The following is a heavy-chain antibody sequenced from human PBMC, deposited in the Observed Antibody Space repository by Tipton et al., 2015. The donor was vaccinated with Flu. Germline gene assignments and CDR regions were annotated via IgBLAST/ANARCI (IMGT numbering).Heavy chain of an antibody. V-gene: IGHV4-38-2*01. J-gene: IGHJ5*02. CDR1: GYSISSGYY. CDR2: LYHSGST. CDR3: ARHEFWGSSGFEP. D-gene: IGHD6-19*01. Sequence: GLVKPSETLSLTCAVSGYSISSGYYWGWIRQSPGKGLEWIGSLYHSGSTYYNPSLKGRVSISVDTSRNHFSLRPRSVTAADTAVYYCARHEFWGSSGFEPWGQGTPVTVSS.